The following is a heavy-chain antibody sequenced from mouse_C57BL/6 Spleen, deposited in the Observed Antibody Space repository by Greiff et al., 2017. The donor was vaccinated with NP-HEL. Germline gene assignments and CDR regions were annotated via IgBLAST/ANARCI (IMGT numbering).Heavy chain of an antibody. CDR3: ATYYSNHFYFDY. CDR2: INPSTGGT. J-gene: IGHJ2*01. CDR1: GYAFSSYW. Sequence: EVQLQQSGAELVKPGASVKISCKASGYAFSSYWMNWVKQRPGKCLEWIGEINPSTGGTTYNQKFKAKATLTVDKSSSTAYMQLKSLTSEDSAVYYCATYYSNHFYFDYWGQGTTLTVSS. V-gene: IGHV1-42*01. D-gene: IGHD2-5*01.